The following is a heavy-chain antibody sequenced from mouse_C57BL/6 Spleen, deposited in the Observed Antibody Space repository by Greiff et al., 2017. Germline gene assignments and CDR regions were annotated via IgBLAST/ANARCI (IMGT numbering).Heavy chain of an antibody. CDR2: IYPGDGDT. CDR1: GYAFSSYW. J-gene: IGHJ2*01. Sequence: VQLQQSGAELVKPGASVKISCKASGYAFSSYWMNWVKQRPGKGLEWIGQIYPGDGDTNSNGKFKGKATLTADKSSSTAYMQLSSLTSEDSAVYFCARGDDYLYFDYWGQGTTLTVSS. V-gene: IGHV1-80*01. CDR3: ARGDDYLYFDY. D-gene: IGHD2-4*01.